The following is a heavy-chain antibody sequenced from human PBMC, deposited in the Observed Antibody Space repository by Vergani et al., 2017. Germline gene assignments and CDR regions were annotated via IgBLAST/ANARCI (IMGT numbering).Heavy chain of an antibody. CDR2: ISYDGSNK. V-gene: IGHV3-30-3*01. CDR3: ATLPVAIGFDY. D-gene: IGHD2-2*01. CDR1: GFTFSSYA. J-gene: IGHJ4*02. Sequence: QVQLVESGGGVVQPGRSLRLSCAASGFTFSSYAMHWVRQAPGKGLEWVAVISYDGSNKYYADSVKGRFTISRDNSKNTLYLQMKSLRAEDTAVYYCATLPVAIGFDYWGQGTLVTVSS.